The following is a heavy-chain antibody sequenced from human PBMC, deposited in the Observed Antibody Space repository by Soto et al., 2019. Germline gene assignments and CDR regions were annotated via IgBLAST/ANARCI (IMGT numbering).Heavy chain of an antibody. V-gene: IGHV1-8*01. CDR3: ARVSFLAPVTGAEIFDF. J-gene: IGHJ3*01. D-gene: IGHD2-21*02. CDR2: VNPNSGDT. CDR1: GYSFTSYD. Sequence: QVQLVQSGAEVKKPGASVKVSCKASGYSFTSYDMNWVRQAPGQGLEWMGWVNPNSGDTDYAQKFQDRVTMTTDTSIKTVYMELSSLRSADTAVYYCARVSFLAPVTGAEIFDFWGQGTMVTVSS.